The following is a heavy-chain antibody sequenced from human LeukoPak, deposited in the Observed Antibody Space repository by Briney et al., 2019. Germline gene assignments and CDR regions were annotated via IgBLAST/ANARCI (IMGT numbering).Heavy chain of an antibody. CDR2: VTTKPNNYAT. Sequence: GGSLRLSCAASGFTFSSYWMHWVRQASGKGLEWVGRVTTKPNNYATTYGASVKGRFTISRDDSANTAYLQMNSLKTEDTAVYYCTTYRSGHYWGQGTLVTVSS. D-gene: IGHD6-19*01. V-gene: IGHV3-73*01. J-gene: IGHJ4*02. CDR1: GFTFSSYW. CDR3: TTYRSGHY.